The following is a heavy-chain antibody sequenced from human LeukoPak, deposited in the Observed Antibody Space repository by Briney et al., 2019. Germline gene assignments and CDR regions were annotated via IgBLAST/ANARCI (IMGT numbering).Heavy chain of an antibody. J-gene: IGHJ4*02. D-gene: IGHD5-18*01. CDR1: GFTVSTNS. CDR2: ISGSGGST. Sequence: GGSLRLSCTVSGFTVSTNSMSWVRQAPGKGLEWVSAISGSGGSTYYADSVKGRFTISRDNSKNTLYLQMNSLRAEDTAVYYCAKAEWIQLWWEDYWGQGTLVTVSS. CDR3: AKAEWIQLWWEDY. V-gene: IGHV3-23*01.